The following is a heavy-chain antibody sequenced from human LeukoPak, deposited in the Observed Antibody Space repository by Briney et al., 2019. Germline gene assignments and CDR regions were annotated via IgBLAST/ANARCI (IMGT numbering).Heavy chain of an antibody. J-gene: IGHJ4*02. V-gene: IGHV4-39*01. D-gene: IGHD6-19*01. CDR2: IYYSGST. CDR3: VSHPGVSGWSIYSFDY. Sequence: SETLSLTCTVSGGSISSSSDYWGWIRQPPGKGLEWIGSIYYSGSTYYNPSLKSRVTVSVDTSKNQFSLKLSSVTAADTALYYCVSHPGVSGWSIYSFDYWGQGTLVTVSS. CDR1: GGSISSSSDY.